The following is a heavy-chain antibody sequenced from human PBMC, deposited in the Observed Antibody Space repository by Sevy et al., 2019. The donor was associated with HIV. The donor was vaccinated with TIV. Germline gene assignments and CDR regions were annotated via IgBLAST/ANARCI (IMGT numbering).Heavy chain of an antibody. Sequence: GGFLRLSCLASGFTFSTYAMSWVRQAPGKGLDWVSSISGRGGSTYYADSVNGRFTISRDKSKNTLYLHMNSLRAEDTAVYYCAKGDSTFYGLDVWGQGTTVTVSS. J-gene: IGHJ6*02. CDR3: AKGDSTFYGLDV. V-gene: IGHV3-23*01. D-gene: IGHD6-13*01. CDR2: ISGRGGST. CDR1: GFTFSTYA.